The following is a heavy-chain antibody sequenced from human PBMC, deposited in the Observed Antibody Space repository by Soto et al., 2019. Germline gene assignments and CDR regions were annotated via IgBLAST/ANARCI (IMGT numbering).Heavy chain of an antibody. V-gene: IGHV3-23*01. CDR2: ISDSGRYT. D-gene: IGHD4-17*01. J-gene: IGHJ4*02. CDR3: AKDERGPTVTMVFRH. Sequence: EVQLLESGGGLVQPGESLRLSCGASGFTFSRFAMNWVRQAPGKGLEWVSSISDSGRYTYYADSVKGRFTISRDNSKNTLDVEMNSLRAEDTAVYYCAKDERGPTVTMVFRHWGQGTVVTVSS. CDR1: GFTFSRFA.